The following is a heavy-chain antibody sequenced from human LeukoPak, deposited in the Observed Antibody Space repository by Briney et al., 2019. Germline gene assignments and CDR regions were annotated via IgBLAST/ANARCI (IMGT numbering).Heavy chain of an antibody. J-gene: IGHJ4*02. Sequence: GASVKVSCKASGGTFSSYAISWVQQAPGQGLEWMGGIIPIFGTANYAQKFQGRVTITADESTNTAYMELSSLRSEDTAVYYCARLSCSSTSCPFDYWGQGTLVTVSS. CDR1: GGTFSSYA. V-gene: IGHV1-69*13. CDR2: IIPIFGTA. CDR3: ARLSCSSTSCPFDY. D-gene: IGHD2-2*01.